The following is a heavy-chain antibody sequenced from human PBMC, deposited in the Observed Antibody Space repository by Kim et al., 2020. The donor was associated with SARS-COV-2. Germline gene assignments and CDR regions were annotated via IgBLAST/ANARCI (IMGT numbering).Heavy chain of an antibody. V-gene: IGHV3-9*01. CDR3: AKDMGPPQIGEGIYGMDV. Sequence: KGRVTISRYNAKNSLYLQMNSLRAEDTALYYCAKDMGPPQIGEGIYGMDVWGQGTTVTVSS. J-gene: IGHJ6*02. D-gene: IGHD3-10*01.